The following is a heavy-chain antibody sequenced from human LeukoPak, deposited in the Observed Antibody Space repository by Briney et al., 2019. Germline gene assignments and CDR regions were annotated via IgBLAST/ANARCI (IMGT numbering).Heavy chain of an antibody. D-gene: IGHD4-17*01. CDR2: INHSGST. CDR1: GGSFSGYY. J-gene: IGHJ3*02. Sequence: KPSETLSLTCAVYGGSFSGYYWSWIRQPPGKGLEWIGEINHSGSTNCNPSLKSRVTISVDTFKNQFSLKLSSVTAADTAVYYCARGPVTADAFDIWGQGTMVTVSS. V-gene: IGHV4-34*01. CDR3: ARGPVTADAFDI.